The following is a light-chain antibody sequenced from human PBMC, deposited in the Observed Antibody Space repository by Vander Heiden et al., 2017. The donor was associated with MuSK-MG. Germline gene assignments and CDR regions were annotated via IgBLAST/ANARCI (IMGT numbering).Light chain of an antibody. CDR2: DVS. J-gene: IGLJ3*02. CDR3: LSYTTSGTVV. Sequence: QSALTQPASVSGSPGQSITLSCSGTSSDVGGYNYVSWYQQYPGKAPKLMMLDVSYRPSGVSNRFSGSKSANTASLIISGLQAEDEADYYCLSYTTSGTVVFGGGTKLTVL. V-gene: IGLV2-14*03. CDR1: SSDVGGYNY.